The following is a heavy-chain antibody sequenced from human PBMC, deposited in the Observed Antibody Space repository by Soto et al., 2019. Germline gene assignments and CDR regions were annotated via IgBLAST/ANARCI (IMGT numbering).Heavy chain of an antibody. V-gene: IGHV1-69*13. D-gene: IGHD3-10*01. Sequence: SVKVSCKASGGTFSSYSISWVLQAPGQGLEWMGGIIPIFGTANYAQKFQGRVTITADESTSTAYMELSSLRSEDTAVYYCARVSPVGYGSREYYYYYYGMDVWGQGTTVTVSS. CDR2: IIPIFGTA. CDR3: ARVSPVGYGSREYYYYYYGMDV. J-gene: IGHJ6*02. CDR1: GGTFSSYS.